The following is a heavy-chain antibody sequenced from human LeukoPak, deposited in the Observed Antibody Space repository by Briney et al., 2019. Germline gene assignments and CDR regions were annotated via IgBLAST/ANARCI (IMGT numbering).Heavy chain of an antibody. CDR1: GFTFNSYT. CDR3: AELGITMIGGV. Sequence: GGSLRLSCAASGFTFNSYTLNWVRQAPGKGLEWVSSIDSSSSYIYYADSVKGRFTISRDNAKNSLYLQMNSLRAEDTAVYYCAELGITMIGGVWGKGTTVTISS. J-gene: IGHJ6*04. D-gene: IGHD3-10*02. CDR2: IDSSSSYI. V-gene: IGHV3-21*01.